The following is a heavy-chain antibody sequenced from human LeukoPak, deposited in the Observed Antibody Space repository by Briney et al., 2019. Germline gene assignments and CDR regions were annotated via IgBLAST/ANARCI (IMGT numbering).Heavy chain of an antibody. CDR3: ARKYYYDSSGYISAGWFDP. CDR1: LYSISSGYY. CDR2: IYYSGST. D-gene: IGHD3-22*01. V-gene: IGHV4-61*01. Sequence: PSETLSLTCTVPLYSISSGYYWSWIRQPPGKGLEWFGYIYYSGSTNYNPSLKSRVTISVDTSKNQFSLKLSSVTAADTAVYYCARKYYYDSSGYISAGWFDPWGQGTLVTVSS. J-gene: IGHJ5*02.